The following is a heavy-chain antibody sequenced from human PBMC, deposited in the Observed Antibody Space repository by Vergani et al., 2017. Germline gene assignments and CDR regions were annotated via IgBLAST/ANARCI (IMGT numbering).Heavy chain of an antibody. CDR3: ARQPPESYYYDNRYFDL. J-gene: IGHJ2*01. CDR2: IYYSGST. Sequence: QVQLQESGPGLVKPSGTLSLTCAVSGGSISSSNWWSWVRQPPGKGLEWIGEIYYSGSTNYNPSLKSRVTISVDTSKNQFSLKLSSVTAADTAVYYCARQPPESYYYDNRYFDLGGRGTLVTVSS. D-gene: IGHD3-22*01. V-gene: IGHV4-4*02. CDR1: GGSISSSNW.